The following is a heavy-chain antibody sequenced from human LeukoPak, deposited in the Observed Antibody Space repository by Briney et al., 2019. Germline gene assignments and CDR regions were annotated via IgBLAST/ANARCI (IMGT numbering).Heavy chain of an antibody. CDR3: ATQATGGYGPFDY. CDR1: GFTFTNYP. CDR2: ISSSGDRT. Sequence: PGGSLRLSCAASGFTFTNYPMSWVRQAPGKGPEWVSSISSSGDRTYYADSVKGRFTISRDNSKNTLYVQMDSLRVEDTAIYYCATQATGGYGPFDYWGQGPLVTVSS. V-gene: IGHV3-23*01. J-gene: IGHJ4*02. D-gene: IGHD3-16*01.